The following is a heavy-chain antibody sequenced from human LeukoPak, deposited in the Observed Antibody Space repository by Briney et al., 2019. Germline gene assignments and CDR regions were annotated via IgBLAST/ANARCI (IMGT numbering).Heavy chain of an antibody. J-gene: IGHJ4*02. CDR2: ISSSSNII. CDR3: ARETRDGYWFDY. Sequence: GGSLRLSCAASGFTLSGYNMNWVRQAPGKGLEWVSYISSSSNIIYYADSVKGRVTISRDNARNSLFLQLNSLRAEDTAVYYCARETRDGYWFDYWGQGTLVTVSS. D-gene: IGHD5-24*01. V-gene: IGHV3-48*04. CDR1: GFTLSGYN.